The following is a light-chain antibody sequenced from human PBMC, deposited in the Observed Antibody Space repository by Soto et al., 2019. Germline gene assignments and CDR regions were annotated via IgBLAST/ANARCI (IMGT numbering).Light chain of an antibody. CDR1: KGLVYSDGNTY. Sequence: DVVMTQSPLSLPVTLGQPPSISCTSSKGLVYSDGNTYLNWFQQKPGHAPRLVLYSAFTRATGIPASFSGSGSGTEFTLTISSLQSEDFAVYYCQQRSNWPPITFGQGTRLEIK. CDR2: SAF. CDR3: QQRSNWPPIT. V-gene: IGKV2-30*01. J-gene: IGKJ5*01.